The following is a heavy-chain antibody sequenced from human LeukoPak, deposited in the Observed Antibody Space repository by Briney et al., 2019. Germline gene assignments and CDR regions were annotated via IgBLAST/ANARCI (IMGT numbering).Heavy chain of an antibody. CDR1: GFTFSTYW. Sequence: QTGGSLRLSCAASGFTFSTYWMDWVRQVPGKGLVWVSRISSDGSTTRYADSVKGRFTISRDNAKNTLYLQMNSLRAEDTAVYYCSRGREGSILDCWGQGTLVTVSS. CDR3: SRGREGSILDC. V-gene: IGHV3-74*01. CDR2: ISSDGSTT. J-gene: IGHJ4*02. D-gene: IGHD3-10*01.